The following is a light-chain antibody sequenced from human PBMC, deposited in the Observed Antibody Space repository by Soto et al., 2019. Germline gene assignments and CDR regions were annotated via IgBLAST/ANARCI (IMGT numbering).Light chain of an antibody. CDR2: EVT. CDR3: TSYAGFNSLV. J-gene: IGLJ2*01. Sequence: QSALTQPPSASGSPGQSVTISCAGTGGDVGGYNYVSWYQQHPGKAPKLIIYEVTKRPSGVPDRFSGSKSGNTASLTVSGLQGEDEADYYCTSYAGFNSLVFGGGTKVTVL. V-gene: IGLV2-8*01. CDR1: GGDVGGYNY.